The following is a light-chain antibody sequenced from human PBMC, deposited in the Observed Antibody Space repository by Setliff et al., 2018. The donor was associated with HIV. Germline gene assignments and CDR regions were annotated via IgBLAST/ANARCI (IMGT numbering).Light chain of an antibody. V-gene: IGLV2-23*02. CDR2: EVI. CDR1: SSDVGSYNL. J-gene: IGLJ3*02. CDR3: CSYAGSSTWV. Sequence: QSVLTRPASVSGSPGQSITISCTGTSSDVGSYNLVSWYQQHPGKVPKLMIYEVIKWPSGVSNRFSGSKSGNTASLTISGLQAEDEADYYCCSYAGSSTWVFGGGTKVTVL.